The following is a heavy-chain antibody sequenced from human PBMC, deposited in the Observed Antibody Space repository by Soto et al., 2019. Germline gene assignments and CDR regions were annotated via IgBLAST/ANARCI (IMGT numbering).Heavy chain of an antibody. D-gene: IGHD3-22*01. CDR1: VYSFTSYG. CDR3: ARQRFNYYDDTVYYYFDY. CDR2: ISGHNGNT. Sequence: ASVKVSCKASVYSFTSYGISWVRQAPGQGPEWMGWISGHNGNTNHPQSLQGRVTMTTDTSRNTAYMELRSLRSDDTAVYYCARQRFNYYDDTVYYYFDYWGPGTLVTVSS. J-gene: IGHJ4*02. V-gene: IGHV1-18*04.